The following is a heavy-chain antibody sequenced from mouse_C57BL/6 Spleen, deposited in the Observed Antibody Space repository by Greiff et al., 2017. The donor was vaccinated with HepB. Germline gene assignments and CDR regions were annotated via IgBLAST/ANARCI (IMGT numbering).Heavy chain of an antibody. CDR1: GYTFTEYT. J-gene: IGHJ2*01. V-gene: IGHV1-62-2*01. Sequence: QVQLKESGAELAKPGASVKLSCKASGYTFTEYTIHWVKQRSGQGLEWIGWFYPGSGSIKYNEKFKDKATLTADKSSSTVYMELSRLTSEDSAVYFCARHEELYYAFDYWGQGTTLTVSS. CDR3: ARHEELYYAFDY. D-gene: IGHD1-1*01. CDR2: FYPGSGSI.